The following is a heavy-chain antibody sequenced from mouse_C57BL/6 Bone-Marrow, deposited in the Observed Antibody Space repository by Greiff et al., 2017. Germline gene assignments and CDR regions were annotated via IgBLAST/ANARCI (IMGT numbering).Heavy chain of an antibody. D-gene: IGHD1-1*01. CDR1: GYAFSSSW. V-gene: IGHV1-82*01. Sequence: QVQLKESGPELVKPGASVKISCKASGYAFSSSWMNWVKQRPGKGLEWIGRIYPGDGDTNYNGKFKGKATLTADKSSSTAYMQLSSLTSEDSAVYFCAVITTVVGPFAYWGQGTLVTVSA. CDR2: IYPGDGDT. CDR3: AVITTVVGPFAY. J-gene: IGHJ3*01.